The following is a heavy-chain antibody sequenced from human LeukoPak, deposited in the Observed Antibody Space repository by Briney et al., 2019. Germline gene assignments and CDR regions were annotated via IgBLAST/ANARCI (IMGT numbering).Heavy chain of an antibody. Sequence: PSETLSLTCTVSGGSISSSSYYWGWIRQPPGKGLEWIGSIYYSGSTYYNPSLKSRVTISVDTSKNQFSLKLSSVTAADTAVYYCASANSGSYYPYDYWGQGTLVTVSS. CDR1: GGSISSSSYY. CDR3: ASANSGSYYPYDY. J-gene: IGHJ4*02. V-gene: IGHV4-39*07. D-gene: IGHD1-26*01. CDR2: IYYSGST.